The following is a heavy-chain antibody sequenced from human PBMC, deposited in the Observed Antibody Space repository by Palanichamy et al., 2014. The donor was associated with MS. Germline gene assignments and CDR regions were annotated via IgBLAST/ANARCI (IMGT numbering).Heavy chain of an antibody. J-gene: IGHJ6*02. CDR2: ISAYNGNT. D-gene: IGHD2-2*01. CDR1: YTFTSYG. CDR3: ARDTEDIVVVPAAIYYYYYGMDV. Sequence: YTFTSYGISWVRQAPGQGLEWMGWISAYNGNTNYAQKLQGRVTMTTDTSTSTAYMELRSLRSDDTAVYYCARDTEDIVVVPAAIYYYYYGMDVWGQGTTVTVSS. V-gene: IGHV1-18*01.